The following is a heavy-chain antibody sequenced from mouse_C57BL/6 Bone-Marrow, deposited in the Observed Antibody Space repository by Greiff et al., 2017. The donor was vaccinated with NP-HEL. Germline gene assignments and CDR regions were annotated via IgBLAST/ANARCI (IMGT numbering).Heavy chain of an antibody. CDR1: GYTFTSYG. V-gene: IGHV1-81*01. CDR3: ARDYGRSPWFAY. CDR2: IYPRSGNT. J-gene: IGHJ3*01. Sequence: VQLQQSGAELARPGASVKLSCKASGYTFTSYGISWVKQRTGQGLEWIGEIYPRSGNTYYNEKFKGKATLTADKSSSTAYMELRSLTSEDSAVYVCARDYGRSPWFAYWGRGTGVTVSA. D-gene: IGHD1-1*01.